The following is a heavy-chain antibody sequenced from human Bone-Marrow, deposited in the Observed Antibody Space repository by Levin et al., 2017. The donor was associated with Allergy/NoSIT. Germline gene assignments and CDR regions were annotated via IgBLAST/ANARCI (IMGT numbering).Heavy chain of an antibody. Sequence: NPSETLSLTCSVSGDSIGRSSHQWGWLRQPPGKGLEWIGAKYYSGSTYYSPSLQSRVTISVDASRNQLSLKLNSVTAADTAVYYCARHTDGTSQLFWGQGTLVTVSS. D-gene: IGHD1-1*01. CDR1: GDSIGRSSHQ. J-gene: IGHJ4*02. CDR3: ARHTDGTSQLF. V-gene: IGHV4-39*01. CDR2: KYYSGST.